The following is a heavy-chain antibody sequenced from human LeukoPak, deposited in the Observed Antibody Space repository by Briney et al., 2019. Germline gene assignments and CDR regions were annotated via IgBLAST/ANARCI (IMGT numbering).Heavy chain of an antibody. D-gene: IGHD2-2*01. V-gene: IGHV3-23*01. Sequence: GGSLRLSCAASGFTFRSYAMSWVRQAPGKGLEWVSAISGSVGRTYYADSVKGRFTISRDNSKNTLYLQMNSLRAEDTAVYYCAGSYIVVVPAAIGYWGQGTLVTVSS. CDR3: AGSYIVVVPAAIGY. J-gene: IGHJ4*02. CDR2: ISGSVGRT. CDR1: GFTFRSYA.